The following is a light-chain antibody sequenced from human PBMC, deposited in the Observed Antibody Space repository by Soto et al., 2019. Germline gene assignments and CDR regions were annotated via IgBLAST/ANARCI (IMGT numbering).Light chain of an antibody. Sequence: DIQMTQSPSSRSAFLGDRVTITCRASQCISDYLVWYQQKPGKVPKLLIYAASTLQSGVPPRFSGTGSGTELTLNFSSLQPKDVATYYCQNFYSAPFIFGPGTKVDIK. CDR3: QNFYSAPFI. CDR2: AAS. J-gene: IGKJ3*01. V-gene: IGKV1-27*01. CDR1: QCISDY.